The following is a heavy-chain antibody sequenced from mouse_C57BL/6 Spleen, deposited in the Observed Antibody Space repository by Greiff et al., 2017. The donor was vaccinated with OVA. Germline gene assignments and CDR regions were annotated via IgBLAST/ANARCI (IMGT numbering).Heavy chain of an antibody. Sequence: EVKLVESGGGLVKPGGSLKLSCAASGFTFSSYAMSWVRQTPEKRLEWVATISDGGSYTYYPDNVKGRFTISRDNAKNNLYLQMSHLKSEDTAMYYCARDPDYYGSKYYFDYWGQGTTLTVSS. CDR1: GFTFSSYA. CDR3: ARDPDYYGSKYYFDY. J-gene: IGHJ2*01. CDR2: ISDGGSYT. D-gene: IGHD1-1*01. V-gene: IGHV5-4*01.